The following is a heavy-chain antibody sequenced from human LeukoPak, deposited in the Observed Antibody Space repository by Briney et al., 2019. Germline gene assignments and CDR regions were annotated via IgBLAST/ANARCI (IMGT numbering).Heavy chain of an antibody. J-gene: IGHJ6*04. D-gene: IGHD3-3*01. V-gene: IGHV3-21*01. CDR3: ARSLLYDSPDV. CDR2: ISSSSSYI. CDR1: GFTFSSYS. Sequence: PGGSLRLFCAASGFTFSSYSMNWVRQAPGKGLEWVSSISSSSSYIYYADSVKGRFTISRANAKHSLYLQMNSLRAEDTAVYYCARSLLYDSPDVWGKGTTVTVSS.